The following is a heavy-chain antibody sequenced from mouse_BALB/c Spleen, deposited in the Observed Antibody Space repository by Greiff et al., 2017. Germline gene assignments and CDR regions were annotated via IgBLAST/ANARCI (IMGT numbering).Heavy chain of an antibody. J-gene: IGHJ1*01. Sequence: EVQLQQSGPGLVKPSQSLSLTCTVTGYSITSDYAWNWIRQFPGNKLEWMGYISYSGSTSYNPSLKSRISITRDTSKNQFFLQLNSVTTEDTATYYCARGGNYVPDLDVWGAGTTVTVSS. CDR1: GYSITSDYA. CDR2: ISYSGST. CDR3: ARGGNYVPDLDV. V-gene: IGHV3-2*02. D-gene: IGHD2-1*01.